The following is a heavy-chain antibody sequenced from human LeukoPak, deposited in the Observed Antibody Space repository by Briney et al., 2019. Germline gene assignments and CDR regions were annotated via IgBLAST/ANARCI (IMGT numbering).Heavy chain of an antibody. J-gene: IGHJ4*02. D-gene: IGHD3-10*01. CDR2: IYHSGST. CDR1: GGSVSSSNW. V-gene: IGHV4-4*02. Sequence: SGTLSLTCAVSGGSVSSSNWWSWVRQPPGKGLEWIGEIYHSGSTNYNPSLKSRVTISVDKSKNQFSLKLSSVTAADTAVYYCARVSLVRGAPDYYFDYWGQGTLVTVSS. CDR3: ARVSLVRGAPDYYFDY.